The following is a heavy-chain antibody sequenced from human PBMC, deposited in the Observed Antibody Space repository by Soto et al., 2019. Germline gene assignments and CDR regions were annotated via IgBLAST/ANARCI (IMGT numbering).Heavy chain of an antibody. CDR2: INPNGGST. CDR1: GYTFTSYY. J-gene: IGHJ4*02. Sequence: GASVKVSCKASGYTFTSYYMHWVRQAPGQGLEWMGIINPNGGSTSYAQKFQGRVTMTRDTSTSTVYMELSSLRSEDAALYYCARDSGGAAAGPLDCWGQGTLVTVSS. D-gene: IGHD6-13*01. CDR3: ARDSGGAAAGPLDC. V-gene: IGHV1-46*03.